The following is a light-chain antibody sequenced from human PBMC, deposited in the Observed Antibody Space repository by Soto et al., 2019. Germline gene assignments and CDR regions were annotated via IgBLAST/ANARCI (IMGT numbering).Light chain of an antibody. V-gene: IGKV3-11*01. CDR2: DAS. Sequence: EIVLTQSPATLSLSPGERATLSCRASQSVSSFLAWFQQKPGQAPRLLIYDASNRATGIPARFSGSGSGTDFTLTISSLEPEDFAVYYCQQRSNWPQLTCGGGTKVEIE. CDR1: QSVSSF. CDR3: QQRSNWPQLT. J-gene: IGKJ4*01.